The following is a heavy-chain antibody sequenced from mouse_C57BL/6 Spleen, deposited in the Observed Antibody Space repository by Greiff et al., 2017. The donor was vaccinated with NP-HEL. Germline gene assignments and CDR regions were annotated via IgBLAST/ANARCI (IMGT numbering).Heavy chain of an antibody. J-gene: IGHJ3*01. CDR1: GYAFTNYL. CDR2: INPGSGGT. Sequence: QVQLKESGAELVRPGTSVKVSCKASGYAFTNYLIEWVKQRPGQGLEWIGVINPGSGGTNYNEKFKGKATLTADKSSSTAYMQLSSLTSEDSAVYFCARWLLRFAYWGQGTLVTVSA. CDR3: ARWLLRFAY. V-gene: IGHV1-54*01. D-gene: IGHD2-3*01.